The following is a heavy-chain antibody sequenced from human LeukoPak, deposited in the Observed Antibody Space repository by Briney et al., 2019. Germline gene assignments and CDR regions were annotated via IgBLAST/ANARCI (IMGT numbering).Heavy chain of an antibody. D-gene: IGHD3-3*01. CDR1: GFTFSSYS. J-gene: IGHJ4*02. Sequence: GGSLRLSCAASGFTFSSYSMNWVRQAPGKGLEWVSYISSSSSYIYYADSVKGRFTISRDNAKNSLYLQMNSLRAEDTAVYYCASSNDFWSGYGYWGQGTLVTVSS. CDR3: ASSNDFWSGYGY. V-gene: IGHV3-21*05. CDR2: ISSSSSYI.